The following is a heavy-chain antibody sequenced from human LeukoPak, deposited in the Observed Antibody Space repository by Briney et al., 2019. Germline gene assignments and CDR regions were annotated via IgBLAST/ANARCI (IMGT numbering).Heavy chain of an antibody. Sequence: GGSLRLSCAASGFTFSSYSMNWVRQAPGKGLEWVSSISSSNNYIYYADSVKGRFTISRDNAKNSLYLQMNSLRAEDTAVYYCATPLDYYDRSDSHQGGDWGQGTLVTVSS. D-gene: IGHD3-22*01. CDR3: ATPLDYYDRSDSHQGGD. V-gene: IGHV3-21*04. CDR1: GFTFSSYS. CDR2: ISSSNNYI. J-gene: IGHJ4*02.